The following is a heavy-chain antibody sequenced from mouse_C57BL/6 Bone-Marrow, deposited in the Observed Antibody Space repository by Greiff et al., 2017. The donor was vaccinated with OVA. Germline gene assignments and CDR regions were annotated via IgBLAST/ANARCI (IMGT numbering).Heavy chain of an antibody. CDR3: AREGIYYGSSSDY. J-gene: IGHJ2*01. V-gene: IGHV1-82*01. Sequence: QVQLQQSGPELVKPGASVKISCKASGYAFSSSWMNWVKQRPGKGLEWIGRIYPGDGDTNYNGKFKGKATLTADKSSSTAYMQLSSLTSEESAVYFCAREGIYYGSSSDYWGQGTTLTVSS. CDR2: IYPGDGDT. CDR1: GYAFSSSW. D-gene: IGHD1-1*01.